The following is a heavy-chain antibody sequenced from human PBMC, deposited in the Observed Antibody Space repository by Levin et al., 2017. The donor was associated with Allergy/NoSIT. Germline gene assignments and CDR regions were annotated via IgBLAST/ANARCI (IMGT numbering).Heavy chain of an antibody. CDR3: ARGRVDPMVRGVIITSPRFDY. CDR1: GGSFSGYY. CDR2: INHSGST. Sequence: SETLSLTCAVYGGSFSGYYWSWIRQPPGKGLEWIGEINHSGSTNYNPSLKSRVTISVDTSKNQFSLKLSSVTAADTAVYYCARGRVDPMVRGVIITSPRFDYWGQGTLVTVSS. J-gene: IGHJ4*02. V-gene: IGHV4-34*01. D-gene: IGHD3-10*01.